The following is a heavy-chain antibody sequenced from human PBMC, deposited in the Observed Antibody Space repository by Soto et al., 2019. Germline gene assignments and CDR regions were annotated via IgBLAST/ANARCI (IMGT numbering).Heavy chain of an antibody. CDR2: IYHSGIT. J-gene: IGHJ4*02. CDR3: ARSIAVAGPFDY. Sequence: PSETLSLTCSVSGGSITKYFWSWIRQPPGKGLEWIGFIYHSGITNYNPSLRSRVAISVDTPKNQFSLKLTSVTAADTAVYYCARSIAVAGPFDYWGQGXLVTVYS. V-gene: IGHV4-59*01. D-gene: IGHD6-19*01. CDR1: GGSITKYF.